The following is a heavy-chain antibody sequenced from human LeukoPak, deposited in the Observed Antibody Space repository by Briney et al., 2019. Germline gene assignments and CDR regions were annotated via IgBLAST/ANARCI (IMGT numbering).Heavy chain of an antibody. D-gene: IGHD3-22*01. CDR2: FDPEDCET. CDR3: ATDSRSVSSGYAN. Sequence: ASVKVACKVSGYTLTELSMHWVRQAPGKGLEWTGGFDPEDCETIYAQKFQGRVTMAEDTSTDTAYMELSSLRSEDTAVYYCATDSRSVSSGYANWGQGTLVTVSS. J-gene: IGHJ4*02. CDR1: GYTLTELS. V-gene: IGHV1-24*01.